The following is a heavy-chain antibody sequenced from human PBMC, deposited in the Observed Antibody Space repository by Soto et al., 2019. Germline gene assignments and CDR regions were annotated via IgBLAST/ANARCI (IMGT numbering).Heavy chain of an antibody. V-gene: IGHV3-23*01. CDR2: FGTSANNT. CDR3: AKARRLLKRGGAFDI. CDR1: GFTFSSSA. D-gene: IGHD2-15*01. Sequence: EEQLLESGGGLVQPGGSLRISCVASGFTFSSSAMNWVRQAPGKGLEWVSTFGTSANNTYYADSVRGRFTISRDNSKNTLYLPMNSLRVYDTAVYYCAKARRLLKRGGAFDIWGQGTMVTVSS. J-gene: IGHJ3*02.